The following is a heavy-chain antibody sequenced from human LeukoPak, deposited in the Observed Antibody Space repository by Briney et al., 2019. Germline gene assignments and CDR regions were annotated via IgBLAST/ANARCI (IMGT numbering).Heavy chain of an antibody. D-gene: IGHD3-22*01. CDR1: GFTFSSYA. Sequence: PGGSLRLSCAASGFTFSSYAMSWVRQAPGKGLEWVSAISGSGGSTYYADSVKGRFTISRDNSKNTLYLQMNSLRAEGTAVYYCAKGDYYDSSGYSLFDYWGQGTLVTVSS. CDR2: ISGSGGST. V-gene: IGHV3-23*01. CDR3: AKGDYYDSSGYSLFDY. J-gene: IGHJ4*02.